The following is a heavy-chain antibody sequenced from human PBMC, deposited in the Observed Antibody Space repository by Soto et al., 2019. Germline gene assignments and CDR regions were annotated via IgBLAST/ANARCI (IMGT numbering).Heavy chain of an antibody. CDR1: GFTFSSYW. J-gene: IGHJ4*02. CDR3: AREVDCSSTRCHYQTLPVDY. CDR2: INSDGSST. D-gene: IGHD2-2*01. Sequence: GGSLRLSCAASGFTFSSYWMHWVRQAPGKGLVWVSRINSDGSSTTYADSVKGRFTISRDNAKNTLYLQMNSLRAEDTAVYYCAREVDCSSTRCHYQTLPVDYWGQGTLVTVSS. V-gene: IGHV3-74*01.